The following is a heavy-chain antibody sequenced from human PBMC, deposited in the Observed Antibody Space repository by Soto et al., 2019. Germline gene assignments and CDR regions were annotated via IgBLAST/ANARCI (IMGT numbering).Heavy chain of an antibody. J-gene: IGHJ4*02. D-gene: IGHD3-22*01. CDR2: IHYSGNT. CDR3: ATNHDDISGRTPLLFDS. Sequence: SSETMCLTCTVSGDSIGAGGDYWDWIRQHPGKGPEWIGYIHYSGNTYYNPSLKSRLTISLDTSKNQFPLHLSSVTAADTAVYYCATNHDDISGRTPLLFDSWGQGTLVTVSS. CDR1: GDSIGAGGDY. V-gene: IGHV4-31*03.